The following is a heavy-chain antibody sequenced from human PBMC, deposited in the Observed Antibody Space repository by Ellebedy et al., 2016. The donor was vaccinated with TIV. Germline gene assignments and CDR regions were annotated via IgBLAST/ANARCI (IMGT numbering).Heavy chain of an antibody. CDR3: ARDRRQWLSGYFDY. V-gene: IGHV1-46*01. CDR1: GYTFTRDY. CDR2: INLNDDST. Sequence: ASVKVSXKASGYTFTRDYIHWVRQAPGQGLEWMGTINLNDDSTIYPQKFQGRVTLTRDSSTGTVYMELNSLRSEDTAVYYCARDRRQWLSGYFDYWGQGTLVTVSS. J-gene: IGHJ4*02. D-gene: IGHD6-19*01.